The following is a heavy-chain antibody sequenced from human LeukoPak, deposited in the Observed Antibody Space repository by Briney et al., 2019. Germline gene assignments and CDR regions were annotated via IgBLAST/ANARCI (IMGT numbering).Heavy chain of an antibody. Sequence: PGGSLRLSCAASGFTFSSYSMNWVRQAPGKGLEWVSSISSSSNYIYYADSVKGRFTISRDNAKNSLYLQMNSLRAEDTAVYYCAELGITMIGGVWGKGTTVAVSS. CDR3: AELGITMIGGV. CDR1: GFTFSSYS. J-gene: IGHJ6*04. CDR2: ISSSSNYI. V-gene: IGHV3-21*01. D-gene: IGHD3-10*02.